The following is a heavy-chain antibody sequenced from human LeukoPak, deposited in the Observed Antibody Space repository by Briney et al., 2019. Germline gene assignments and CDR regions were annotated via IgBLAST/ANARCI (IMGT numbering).Heavy chain of an antibody. CDR1: GYTFTGSY. V-gene: IGHV1-2*02. J-gene: IGHJ3*02. CDR3: ARSSRGLDAFDI. CDR2: IIPNSGGT. D-gene: IGHD5-24*01. Sequence: GASVKVSCKASGYTFTGSYMHWERQAPGQGLEWMGWIIPNSGGTSYARKFQGRVTMTRDTSISTAYMEVSRLRSDDTAVYYCARSSRGLDAFDIWGQGTMVTVSS.